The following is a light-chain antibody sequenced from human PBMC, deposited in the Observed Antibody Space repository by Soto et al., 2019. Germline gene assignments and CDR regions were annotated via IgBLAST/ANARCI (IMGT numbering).Light chain of an antibody. CDR2: CAS. CDR1: QSVXSN. CDR3: RQYNNRSTRT. V-gene: IGKV3-15*01. J-gene: IGKJ4*01. Sequence: EIVLTQSPSTLSVSQGERATLSCRASQSVXSNFAWYEQKPGQAPRLLIXCASTRATGIPARFSGSGSGREFTLTISSLQSEDFAVYYCRQYNNRSTRTFGGGTKVDIK.